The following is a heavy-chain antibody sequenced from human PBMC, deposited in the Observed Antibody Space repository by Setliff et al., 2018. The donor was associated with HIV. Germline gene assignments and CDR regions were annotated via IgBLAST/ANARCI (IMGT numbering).Heavy chain of an antibody. CDR1: GGSISSGSYY. Sequence: PSETLSLTCTVSGGSISSGSYYWTWIRQPAGKGLEWIGHIYTTGSTKYNPSLQSRVTISGDSSKNQFSLRLSSVTAADTAVYYCARHKSQPYYFDYWGQGTLVTVSS. V-gene: IGHV4-61*09. J-gene: IGHJ4*02. CDR3: ARHKSQPYYFDY. CDR2: IYTTGST.